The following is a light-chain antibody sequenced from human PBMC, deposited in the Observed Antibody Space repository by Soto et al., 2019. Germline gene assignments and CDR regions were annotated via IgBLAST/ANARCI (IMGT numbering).Light chain of an antibody. CDR1: SSDVGGHND. J-gene: IGLJ1*01. CDR3: CSYTSNRTNYV. Sequence: QSALTQPASVSGSPGQSITISCTGTSSDVGGHNDVSWYQQHPGKVPKLLIYGVTNRPSGVSNRFSGSKSGNMASLTISGLQAEDEADYYCCSYTSNRTNYVLGNGTKVTVL. V-gene: IGLV2-14*01. CDR2: GVT.